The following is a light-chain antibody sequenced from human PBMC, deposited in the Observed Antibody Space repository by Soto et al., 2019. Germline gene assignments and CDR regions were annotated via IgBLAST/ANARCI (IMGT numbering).Light chain of an antibody. CDR1: NSNTGVGVD. CDR2: SNN. CDR3: QAYDSSLSGSV. V-gene: IGLV1-40*01. Sequence: QSVLTQPHTASGAPGQTVTISCTGSNSNTGVGVDVHWYQQIPGGATKLVVYSNNIRPSGVPDRSSGSMSGSSASLAITGLEAEYEADYYCQAYDSSLSGSVFGTGTKVTVL. J-gene: IGLJ1*01.